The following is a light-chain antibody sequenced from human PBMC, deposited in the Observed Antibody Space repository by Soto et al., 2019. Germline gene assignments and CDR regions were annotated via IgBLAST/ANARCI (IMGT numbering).Light chain of an antibody. CDR2: KAT. CDR1: QSIGSG. V-gene: IGKV1-5*03. Sequence: DFQMTQSPSTLSASVGDGVTITCRASQSIGSGLAWYQQQPGKAPQLLIYKATNLQRGVSSRFSGSGSGTDFSLTISSLQPADSATYYCQQYHDFQYTLGQGTKLEI. CDR3: QQYHDFQYT. J-gene: IGKJ2*01.